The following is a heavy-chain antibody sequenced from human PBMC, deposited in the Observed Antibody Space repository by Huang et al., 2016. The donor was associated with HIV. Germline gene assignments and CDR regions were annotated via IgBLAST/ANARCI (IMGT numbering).Heavy chain of an antibody. CDR1: GYSFSTYW. V-gene: IGHV5-51*01. CDR2: IYPGDSDT. D-gene: IGHD1-7*01. J-gene: IGHJ4*02. CDR3: ARQGTLASLDF. Sequence: EVQLVQSGAEVKKPGESLKISCKGSGYSFSTYWVGWVRQMPGKGLGWMGIIYPGDSDTRYSPSFQGQVTISADKSINTAYLQWSSLKASDTAIYYCARQGTLASLDFWGQGTLVTVSS.